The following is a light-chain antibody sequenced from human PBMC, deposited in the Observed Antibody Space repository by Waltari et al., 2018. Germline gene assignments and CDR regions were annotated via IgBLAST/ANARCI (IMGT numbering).Light chain of an antibody. V-gene: IGKV4-1*01. CDR2: WAS. CDR1: QSVLYSSNNKTY. Sequence: DIVMTQSPDSLAVSLGERAPINCKSSQSVLYSSNNKTYLAWYQQKPGQPPKLLIYWASTRESGVPDRFSGSGSGTDFTLAISSLQAEDVAVYYCQQYYSTPHTFGGGTKVEIK. J-gene: IGKJ4*01. CDR3: QQYYSTPHT.